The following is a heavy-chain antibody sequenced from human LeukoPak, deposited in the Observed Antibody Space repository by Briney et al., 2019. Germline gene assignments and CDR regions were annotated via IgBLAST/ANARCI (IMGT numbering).Heavy chain of an antibody. CDR1: GFTFSGFW. CDR2: ISSDSGAI. Sequence: GGSLRLSCTASGFTFSGFWTTWVRQAPGKGLEWLSYISSDSGAIYYADSVQGRFTISRDNAQKSLYLQMNSLRVEDTAVYYCVRELAYWGQGALVTVSS. J-gene: IGHJ4*02. V-gene: IGHV3-48*01. CDR3: VRELAY. D-gene: IGHD1-1*01.